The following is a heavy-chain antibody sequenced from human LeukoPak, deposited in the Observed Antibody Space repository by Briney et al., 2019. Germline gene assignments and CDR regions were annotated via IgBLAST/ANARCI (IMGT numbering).Heavy chain of an antibody. D-gene: IGHD6-13*01. CDR2: VYPVDYRT. CDR3: ARGGIAAAGRYFQH. J-gene: IGHJ1*01. V-gene: IGHV5-51*01. CDR1: GYIFTTYW. Sequence: GESLKISCEASGYIFTTYWIGWVRQKPGEGLEWMGVVYPVDYRTKYSPSFQGQVAISADRSINTGYLQWSSLKASDTAMYYCARGGIAAAGRYFQHWGQGTLVTVSS.